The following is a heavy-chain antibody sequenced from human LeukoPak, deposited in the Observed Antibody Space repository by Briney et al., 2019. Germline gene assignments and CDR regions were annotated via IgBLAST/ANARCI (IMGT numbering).Heavy chain of an antibody. Sequence: GGSLRLSCAASGFTVSSNYMSWVRQAPGKGLEWGSSIYSGGSTYYADSVKGRFTISRDNSKNTLYLQMNRLRAEDTAVYYCASGQRGYTYGFDYWGQGPLVTVSS. CDR2: IYSGGST. J-gene: IGHJ4*02. CDR1: GFTVSSNY. CDR3: ASGQRGYTYGFDY. D-gene: IGHD5-18*01. V-gene: IGHV3-53*01.